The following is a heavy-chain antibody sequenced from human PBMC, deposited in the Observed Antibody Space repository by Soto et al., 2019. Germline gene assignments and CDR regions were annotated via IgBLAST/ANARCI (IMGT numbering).Heavy chain of an antibody. CDR2: ISSSSGTI. Sequence: EVQLVESGGGLVKPGGSLRLSCAASGFIFSSYTMTWVRQAPGKGLEWVSSISSSSGTISYANSVKGRFTISRDNAQNSLYLQMTSLRAEDTAVYYCARGTYRSKTDFDYWGQGTLVTVSS. J-gene: IGHJ4*02. CDR3: ARGTYRSKTDFDY. CDR1: GFIFSSYT. D-gene: IGHD6-13*01. V-gene: IGHV3-21*04.